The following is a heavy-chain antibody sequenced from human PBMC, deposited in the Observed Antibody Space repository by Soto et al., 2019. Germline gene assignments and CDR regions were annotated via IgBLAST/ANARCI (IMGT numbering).Heavy chain of an antibody. J-gene: IGHJ4*02. CDR2: ISAYNGNT. CDR1: GYTFTSYG. CDR3: ARDVSGWYLVYYFDY. Sequence: GASVKVSCKASGYTFTSYGISWVRQAPGQGLEWMGWISAYNGNTNHAQKLQGRVTMTTDTSTSTAYMELRSLRSDDTAVYYCARDVSGWYLVYYFDYWGQGTLVTVSS. V-gene: IGHV1-18*01. D-gene: IGHD6-19*01.